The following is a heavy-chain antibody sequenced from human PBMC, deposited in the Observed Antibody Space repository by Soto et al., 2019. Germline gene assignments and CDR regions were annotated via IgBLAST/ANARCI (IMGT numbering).Heavy chain of an antibody. CDR1: GGSVSSGSYS. CDR2: IYNSGGT. CDR3: ARVGVRLGRIAARPQADPYYYAMDV. D-gene: IGHD6-6*01. V-gene: IGHV4-61*01. Sequence: QVQLQESGPGLVKPSETLSLTCTVSGGSVSSGSYSWSWIRQPPGKGLEWIGYIYNSGGTNYNPSIRRRVTISVDTSKNQFSLKLSSVAAADTAVYYCARVGVRLGRIAARPQADPYYYAMDVWGQGTTVTVSS. J-gene: IGHJ6*02.